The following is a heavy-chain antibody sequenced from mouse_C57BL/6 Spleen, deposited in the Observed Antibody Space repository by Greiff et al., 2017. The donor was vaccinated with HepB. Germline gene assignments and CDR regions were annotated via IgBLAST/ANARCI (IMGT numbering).Heavy chain of an antibody. Sequence: VHVKQSGTVLARPGASVKMSCKTSGYTFTSYWMHWVKQRPGQGLEWIGAIYPGNSDTSYNQKFKGKAKLTAVTSASTAYMELISLTNEDSAVYYCSTGDYDESMDYWGQGTSVTVSS. CDR1: GYTFTSYW. D-gene: IGHD2-4*01. V-gene: IGHV1-5*01. CDR2: IYPGNSDT. CDR3: STGDYDESMDY. J-gene: IGHJ4*01.